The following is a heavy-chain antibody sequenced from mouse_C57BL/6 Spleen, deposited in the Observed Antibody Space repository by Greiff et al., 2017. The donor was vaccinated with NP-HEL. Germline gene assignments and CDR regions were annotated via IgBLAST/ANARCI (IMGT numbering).Heavy chain of an antibody. CDR1: GYTFTSYW. CDR2: IYPGSGST. J-gene: IGHJ1*03. V-gene: IGHV1-55*01. Sequence: QVQLQQPGAELVKPGASVKMSCKASGYTFTSYWITWVKQRPGQGLEWIGDIYPGSGSTNYNEKFKGKATLTVDTSSSTAYMQLSSLTSEDSAVYYSASSGGRYFDVWGKGTTVTVSS. CDR3: ASSGGRYFDV.